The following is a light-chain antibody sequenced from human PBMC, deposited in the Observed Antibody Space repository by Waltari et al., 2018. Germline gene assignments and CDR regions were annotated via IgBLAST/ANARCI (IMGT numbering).Light chain of an antibody. V-gene: IGLV2-14*04. CDR2: DVT. Sequence: WYHQHPVKVPKLMIFDVTNRPSGVSDRFFGSKSANTASLTISGLHAEDEANYYCTSYTTSSTWVFGGGTRLTVL. J-gene: IGLJ3*02. CDR3: TSYTTSSTWV.